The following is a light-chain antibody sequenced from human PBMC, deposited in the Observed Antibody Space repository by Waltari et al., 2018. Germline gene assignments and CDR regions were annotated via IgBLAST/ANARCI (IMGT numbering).Light chain of an antibody. CDR1: QSVLHSSHHNNY. CDR3: QQYYSIPIT. CDR2: WAS. J-gene: IGKJ5*01. Sequence: DIVMTQSPDSLAVSLGERATINCKSIQSVLHSSHHNNYLAWYQQKPGQPPKRLIFWASNRESGVPARFSGGGSGTDFTLTISSLQAEDVAVYYCQQYYSIPITFGQGTRLEIK. V-gene: IGKV4-1*01.